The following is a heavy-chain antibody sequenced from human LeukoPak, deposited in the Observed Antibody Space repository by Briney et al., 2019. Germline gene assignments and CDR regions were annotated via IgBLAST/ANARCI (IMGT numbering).Heavy chain of an antibody. J-gene: IGHJ6*03. CDR3: ARDISSSSSGGYYYYLDH. V-gene: IGHV3-53*01. D-gene: IGHD6-6*01. CDR1: GFTVSSNY. Sequence: GGSLRLSCAASGFTVSSNYMSWVRQAPGKGLEWVSVIYSGGSTYYADSVKGRFTISRDNSKNTLYLQMNSLRAEDTAVYYCARDISSSSSGGYYYYLDHPRKATTVTVSS. CDR2: IYSGGST.